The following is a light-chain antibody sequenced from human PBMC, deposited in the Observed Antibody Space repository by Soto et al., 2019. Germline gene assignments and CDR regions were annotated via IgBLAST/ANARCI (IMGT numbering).Light chain of an antibody. J-gene: IGKJ5*01. Sequence: EIVLTQSPATLSVSPGERVTHSCRASQSVDINLAWYQQKPGQAPRLLIYGASTRATDMPGRFSGRGSGTEFTLTISSLQSEDYAVYYCQQYSKWPITFGQGTRLEI. CDR3: QQYSKWPIT. V-gene: IGKV3-15*01. CDR2: GAS. CDR1: QSVDIN.